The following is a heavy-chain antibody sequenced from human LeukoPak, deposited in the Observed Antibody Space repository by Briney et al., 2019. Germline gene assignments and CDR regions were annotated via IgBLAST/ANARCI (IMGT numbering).Heavy chain of an antibody. CDR2: ISASAGST. CDR1: RITFSSYA. CDR3: ARDLGYGDSGGAFDI. Sequence: GGSLRLSCAASRITFSSYAMSWVRQAPGKGLEWVSAISASAGSTYYADSVKGRFTISRDNAKNSLYLQMNSLRAEDTAVYYCARDLGYGDSGGAFDIWGQGTMVTVSS. J-gene: IGHJ3*02. V-gene: IGHV3-23*01. D-gene: IGHD4-17*01.